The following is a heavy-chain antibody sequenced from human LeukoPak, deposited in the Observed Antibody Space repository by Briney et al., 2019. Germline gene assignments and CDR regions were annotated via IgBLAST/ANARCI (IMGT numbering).Heavy chain of an antibody. CDR3: ASTLCSGDNCYFDYYYYMDV. D-gene: IGHD2-15*01. J-gene: IGHJ6*03. CDR1: GFTVSSNY. CDR2: IYSDDT. V-gene: IGHV3-53*01. Sequence: PGGSLRLSCAASGFTVSSNYMSWVRQAPGKGPEWVSFIYSDDTHYSDSVHGRFTISTDNSKNTLYLQMNSLRAEDTAVYYCASTLCSGDNCYFDYYYYMDVWGKGTTVTISS.